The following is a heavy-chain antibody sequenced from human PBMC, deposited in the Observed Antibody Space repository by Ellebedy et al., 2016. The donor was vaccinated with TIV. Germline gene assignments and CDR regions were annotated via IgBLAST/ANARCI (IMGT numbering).Heavy chain of an antibody. CDR2: INHRASA. CDR1: TVSISSGAYY. CDR3: VREGAYSNSFDS. J-gene: IGHJ5*01. V-gene: IGHV4-31*03. D-gene: IGHD4-11*01. Sequence: MPSETLSLTCTLSTVSISSGAYYWCWIRQFSGRGLERFGYINHRASAYHNPSLRCRATISIDTSNNEFFLNLTSATAADTARYYCVREGAYSNSFDSWGQGTLVTVST.